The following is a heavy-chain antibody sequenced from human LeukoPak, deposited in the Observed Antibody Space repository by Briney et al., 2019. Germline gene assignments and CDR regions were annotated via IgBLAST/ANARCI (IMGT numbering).Heavy chain of an antibody. D-gene: IGHD3-9*01. Sequence: GRSLRLSCAASGFTFSSYGMHWVRQAPGKGLEWVAVIWYDGSNKYYADSVKGRFTISRDNSKNTLYLQMDSLRAEDTAGYYCARSLRYFGYYFDYWGQGTLVTVSS. CDR1: GFTFSSYG. V-gene: IGHV3-33*01. J-gene: IGHJ4*02. CDR2: IWYDGSNK. CDR3: ARSLRYFGYYFDY.